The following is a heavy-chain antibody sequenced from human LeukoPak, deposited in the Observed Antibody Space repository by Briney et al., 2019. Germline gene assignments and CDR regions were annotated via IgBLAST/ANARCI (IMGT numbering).Heavy chain of an antibody. CDR1: GYTFASYY. CDR3: ARLPVGARYFDY. Sequence: GASVKVSCKASGYTFASYYMHWVRQAPGQGLEWMGIINPSGGSTSYAQKFQRRVTMTRDTSTSTVYMELSSLRSEATAVYYCARLPVGARYFDYWGQGTLVTVSS. CDR2: INPSGGST. V-gene: IGHV1-46*01. J-gene: IGHJ4*02. D-gene: IGHD1-26*01.